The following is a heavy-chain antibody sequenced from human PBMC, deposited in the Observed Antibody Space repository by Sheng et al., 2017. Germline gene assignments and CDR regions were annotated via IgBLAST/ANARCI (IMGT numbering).Heavy chain of an antibody. Sequence: EVQLVESGGGLVKPGGSLRLSCAASGFTFSNAWMSWVRQAPGKGLEWVGRIKSKTDGGTTDYAAPVKGRFTISRDDSKNTLYLQMNSLKTEDTAVYYCTTDHYPITMVQGVDHGGTYYFDYWGQGTLVTVSS. CDR1: GFTFSNAW. V-gene: IGHV3-15*01. J-gene: IGHJ4*02. D-gene: IGHD3-10*01. CDR2: IKSKTDGGTT. CDR3: TTDHYPITMVQGVDHGGTYYFDY.